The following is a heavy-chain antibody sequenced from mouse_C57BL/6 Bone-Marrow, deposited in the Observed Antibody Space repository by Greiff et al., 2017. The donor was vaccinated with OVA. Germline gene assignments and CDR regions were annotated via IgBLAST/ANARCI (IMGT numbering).Heavy chain of an antibody. CDR3: ARDGNYGY. CDR1: GSTFSGYA. D-gene: IGHD2-1*01. CDR2: ISDGGSYT. V-gene: IGHV5-4*01. J-gene: IGHJ2*01. Sequence: EVKVVESGGGLVKPGGSLKLSCPASGSTFSGYAMSWVRQTPEKRLEWVATISDGGSYTYYPDNVKGRFTSSRDNAKNNLYLQMSHLKSEDTAMYYCARDGNYGYWGQGTTLTVSS.